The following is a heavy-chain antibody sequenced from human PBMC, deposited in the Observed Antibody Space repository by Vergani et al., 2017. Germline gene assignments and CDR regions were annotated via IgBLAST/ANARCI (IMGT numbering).Heavy chain of an antibody. Sequence: EVELVQSGPEMRKPGESLKIFCKGSEYSFGHYWIGWVRQIPGKGLEWMGIIYPADSDTRYSPSFQGQVTISADKSISTAFLQWDSLKASDTALYYCARHTTYTDSWGQGTLVTVSS. D-gene: IGHD1-1*01. CDR3: ARHTTYTDS. V-gene: IGHV5-51*01. J-gene: IGHJ4*02. CDR1: EYSFGHYW. CDR2: IYPADSDT.